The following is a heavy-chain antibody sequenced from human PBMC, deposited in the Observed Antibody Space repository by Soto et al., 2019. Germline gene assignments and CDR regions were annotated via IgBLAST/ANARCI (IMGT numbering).Heavy chain of an antibody. V-gene: IGHV4-31*03. CDR3: ARDIVVVAATPQRDYYYYYMDV. D-gene: IGHD2-15*01. CDR2: IFYNGNA. J-gene: IGHJ6*03. CDR1: GGSISNGDYY. Sequence: SETLSLPCTVSGGSISNGDYYWSWIRQHPGKGLEWIGYIFYNGNAYYTPSLKSRITISVDTSENQFSLKLTSVTAADTAVYYCARDIVVVAATPQRDYYYYYMDVWGKGTTVTVSS.